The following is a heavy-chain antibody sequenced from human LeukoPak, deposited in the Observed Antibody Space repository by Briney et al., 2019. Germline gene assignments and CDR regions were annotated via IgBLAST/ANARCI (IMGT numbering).Heavy chain of an antibody. Sequence: PGGSLRLSCAASGFTFSSYWMSWVRQAPGRGLEWVANIKQDGSEKYYVDSVKGRFTISRDNAKNSLYLQMNSLRAEDTAVYYCARGFRPYCTNGVCSDYYYYYYMDVWGKGTTVTVSS. CDR1: GFTFSSYW. D-gene: IGHD2-8*01. CDR2: IKQDGSEK. J-gene: IGHJ6*03. CDR3: ARGFRPYCTNGVCSDYYYYYYMDV. V-gene: IGHV3-7*01.